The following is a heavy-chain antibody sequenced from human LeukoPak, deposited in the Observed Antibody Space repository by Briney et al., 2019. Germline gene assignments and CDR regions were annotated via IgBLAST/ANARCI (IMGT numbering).Heavy chain of an antibody. J-gene: IGHJ4*02. Sequence: GGTLRLSCAASGFTFSNYWMHWVRQAPGKGLVWVSRINSDGSSTTSAASVKGRFTISRDNAKNTLYLQMNSLRAEDTAVYYCAKGGATVIDYWGQGTLVTVSS. CDR2: INSDGSST. CDR3: AKGGATVIDY. V-gene: IGHV3-74*01. CDR1: GFTFSNYW. D-gene: IGHD4-17*01.